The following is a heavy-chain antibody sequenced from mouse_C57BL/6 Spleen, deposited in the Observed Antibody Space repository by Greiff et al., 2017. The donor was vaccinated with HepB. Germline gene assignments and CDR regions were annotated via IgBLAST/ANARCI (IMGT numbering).Heavy chain of an antibody. J-gene: IGHJ2*01. D-gene: IGHD4-1*01. CDR2: ISSGSSTI. CDR3: ARETGTSDYFDY. Sequence: EVKLQESGGGLVKPGGSLKLSCAASGFTFSDYGMHWVRQAPEKGLEWVAYISSGSSTIYYADTVKGRFTISRDNAKNTLFLQMTSLRSEDTAMYYCARETGTSDYFDYWGQGTTLTVSS. CDR1: GFTFSDYG. V-gene: IGHV5-17*01.